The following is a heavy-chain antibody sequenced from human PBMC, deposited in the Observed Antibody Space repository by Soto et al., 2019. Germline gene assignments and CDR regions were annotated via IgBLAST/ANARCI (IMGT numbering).Heavy chain of an antibody. CDR2: IYYSGST. CDR3: ARGTCSGGSCYSFLNWFDP. J-gene: IGHJ5*02. CDR1: DGSISSGGYY. D-gene: IGHD2-15*01. V-gene: IGHV4-31*03. Sequence: SETLSLTCTVSDGSISSGGYYWSWIRQHPGKGLEWIGYIYYSGSTYYNPSLKSRVTISVDTSKNQFSLKLSSVTAADTAVYYCARGTCSGGSCYSFLNWFDPWGQGTLVTVSS.